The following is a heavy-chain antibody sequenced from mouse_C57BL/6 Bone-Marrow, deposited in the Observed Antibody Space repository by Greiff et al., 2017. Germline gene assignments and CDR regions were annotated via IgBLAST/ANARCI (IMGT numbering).Heavy chain of an antibody. D-gene: IGHD2-14*01. J-gene: IGHJ2*01. V-gene: IGHV3-1*02. CDR2: IPYNGNT. CDR1: GFSITSDYS. CDR3: ARHRYDLGIDY. Sequence: VQLQESGPDLVKPSQSLSLTCTVTGFSITSDYSWHWIRQFPGDKLDWMGYIPYNGNTSYDPSLKSRISITRDTSKNQFFLQLNSVTAEDTATYCCARHRYDLGIDYWGQGTTLTVSS.